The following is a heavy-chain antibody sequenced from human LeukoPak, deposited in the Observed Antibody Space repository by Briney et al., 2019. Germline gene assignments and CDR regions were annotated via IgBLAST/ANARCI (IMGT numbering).Heavy chain of an antibody. CDR1: GYTFTSYG. D-gene: IGHD3-10*01. CDR2: ISAYNGNT. J-gene: IGHJ5*02. CDR3: ARAGDTMVRGVIYNWFDP. Sequence: GASVKVSCKASGYTFTSYGISWVRQAPGQGLEWMGWISAYNGNTNYAQKLQGRVTMTTDTSTSTAYMELRSLRSDDTAVYYCARAGDTMVRGVIYNWFDPWGQGTLVTVSS. V-gene: IGHV1-18*01.